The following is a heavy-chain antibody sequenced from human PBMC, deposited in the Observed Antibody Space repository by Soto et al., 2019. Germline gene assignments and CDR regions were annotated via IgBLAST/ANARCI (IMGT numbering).Heavy chain of an antibody. CDR3: ARSGYSSGWYDWFDP. CDR2: IYYSGST. CDR1: GGSISISSYY. D-gene: IGHD6-19*01. Sequence: PSETLSLTCTVSGGSISISSYYWGWIRHPPGKGLEWIGSIYYSGSTYYNPSLKSRVTISVDTSKNQFSLKLSSVTAADTAVYYCARSGYSSGWYDWFDPWGQGTLVTVSS. J-gene: IGHJ5*02. V-gene: IGHV4-39*01.